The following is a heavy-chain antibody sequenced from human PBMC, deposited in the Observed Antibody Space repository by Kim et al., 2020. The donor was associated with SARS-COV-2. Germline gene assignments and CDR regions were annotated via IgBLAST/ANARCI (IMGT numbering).Heavy chain of an antibody. J-gene: IGHJ1*01. CDR2: MSHDGDNK. D-gene: IGHD2-2*01. CDR1: GFTFSTYR. CDR3: SGDPLPNSRSTCHH. V-gene: IGHV3-30*12. Sequence: GGSLRLSCAAAGFTFSTYRMHSVRQAPGKGVEWVALMSHDGDNKYYADSVKGRFAISRDNSKHNLSLLMTSLRAKDKAIYYCSGDPLPNSRSTCHHWV.